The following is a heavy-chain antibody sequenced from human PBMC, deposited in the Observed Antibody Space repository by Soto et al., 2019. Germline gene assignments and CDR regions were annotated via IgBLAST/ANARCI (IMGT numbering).Heavy chain of an antibody. CDR1: GGTFSSYA. CDR2: IIPIFGTV. CDR3: AREEGVAGTGGNWFDP. V-gene: IGHV1-69*01. D-gene: IGHD6-19*01. J-gene: IGHJ5*02. Sequence: QVQLVQSGAEVKKPGSSVKVSCKASGGTFSSYAISWVRQAPGQGLEWMGGIIPIFGTVNYAQKFQGRVAITADESTSTAYMELSSLRSEDTAVYYCAREEGVAGTGGNWFDPWGQGTLVTVSS.